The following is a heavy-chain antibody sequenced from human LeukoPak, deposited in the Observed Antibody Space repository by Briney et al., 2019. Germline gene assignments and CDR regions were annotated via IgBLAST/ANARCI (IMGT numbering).Heavy chain of an antibody. V-gene: IGHV1-18*04. J-gene: IGHJ4*02. CDR1: GYTFTSYG. D-gene: IGHD3-10*01. Sequence: ASVKVSCKASGYTFTSYGISWVRQAPGQGLEWMGWISAYNGNTNYAQKLQGRVTMTTDTSTSTAYMELRSLRSDDTAVYYCARVNYYGSESYTPNFDYWGQGTLVTVSS. CDR2: ISAYNGNT. CDR3: ARVNYYGSESYTPNFDY.